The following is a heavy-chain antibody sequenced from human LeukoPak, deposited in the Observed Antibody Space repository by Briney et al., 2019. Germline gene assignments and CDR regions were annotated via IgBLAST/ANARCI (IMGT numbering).Heavy chain of an antibody. J-gene: IGHJ6*04. CDR1: GGSFSGYY. V-gene: IGHV4-34*01. Sequence: SETLSLTCAVYGGSFSGYYWSWIRQPPGKGLEWIGEINHSGSTNYNPSLKSRVTISVDTSKNQFSLKLSSVTAADTAVYYCASLRRGGRTRQRLVGDGMDVWGKGTTVTVSS. CDR2: INHSGST. CDR3: ASLRRGGRTRQRLVGDGMDV. D-gene: IGHD6-13*01.